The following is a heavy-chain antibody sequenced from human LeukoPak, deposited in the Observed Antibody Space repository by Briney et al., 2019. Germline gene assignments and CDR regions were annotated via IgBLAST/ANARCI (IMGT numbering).Heavy chain of an antibody. CDR3: ARDLGQYYDTSDNWFDP. CDR2: INSDGINT. V-gene: IGHV3-74*01. D-gene: IGHD3-22*01. Sequence: GGSLRLSCAATGFTFSNYWMHWVREAPGKGLVWVSRINSDGINTSYADSVKGRFTISRDNAKNTLNLQMNSLRAGDTAVYYCARDLGQYYDTSDNWFDPWGQGTLVTVSS. CDR1: GFTFSNYW. J-gene: IGHJ5*02.